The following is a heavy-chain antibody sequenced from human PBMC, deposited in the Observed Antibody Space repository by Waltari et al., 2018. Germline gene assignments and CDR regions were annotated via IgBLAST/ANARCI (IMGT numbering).Heavy chain of an antibody. CDR3: TTGRLDY. CDR2: ITADGSQK. Sequence: EVQLVESGGGLVQPGGSLRLSWVASEFTVSNFWMTWVRQAPGEGLEWVASITADGSQKYYVDSVMGRFTFSRDTAKNSLYLQMNSLRVEDTAVYYCTTGRLDYWGQGTLVTVSS. V-gene: IGHV3-7*01. CDR1: EFTVSNFW. J-gene: IGHJ4*02.